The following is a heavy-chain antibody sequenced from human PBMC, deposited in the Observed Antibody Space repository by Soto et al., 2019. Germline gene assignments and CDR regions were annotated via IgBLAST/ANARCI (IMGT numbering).Heavy chain of an antibody. Sequence: EMQLVESGGGLVQPGGSLRLSCEASGSAFSTYAMSWVRQGPRRGLEWVSTISGSGGSTYYADSVKGRFTVSRDNSKNIVYLPMSSLRAEDTDTYYCAIGLHRNGGYYYDAKDSWGQGTRVIVS. D-gene: IGHD4-17*01. CDR1: GSAFSTYA. V-gene: IGHV3-23*04. J-gene: IGHJ6*02. CDR3: AIGLHRNGGYYYDAKDS. CDR2: ISGSGGST.